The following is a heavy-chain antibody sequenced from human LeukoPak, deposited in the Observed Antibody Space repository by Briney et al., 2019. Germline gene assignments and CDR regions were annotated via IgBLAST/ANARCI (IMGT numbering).Heavy chain of an antibody. CDR3: ARFFRYSGSYSYYYYYGMDV. V-gene: IGHV1-8*01. CDR2: MNPNSGNT. J-gene: IGHJ6*02. Sequence: GASVKVSCKASGYTFTSYDINWVRQATGQGLEWMGWMNPNSGNTGYAQKFQGRVTMTRNTSISTAYMELSSLRSEDTAVYYCARFFRYSGSYSYYYYYGMDVWGQGTTVTVSS. CDR1: GYTFTSYD. D-gene: IGHD1-26*01.